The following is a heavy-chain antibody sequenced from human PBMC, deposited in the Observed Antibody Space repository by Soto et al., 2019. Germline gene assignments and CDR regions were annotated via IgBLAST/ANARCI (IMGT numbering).Heavy chain of an antibody. Sequence: QVQLQESGPSLVKPSETVSLTCSVSGVPISSTSYFWAWIRQPPGKGLEWIGSTYLDGRISYNPSLESRLTISVDTSKNHFSLTMTSVTASDTALYYCARGHCRSTTCDVPGWYFDLWGRGTLVTVSS. J-gene: IGHJ2*01. CDR1: GVPISSTSYF. V-gene: IGHV4-39*01. D-gene: IGHD2-2*01. CDR2: TYLDGRI. CDR3: ARGHCRSTTCDVPGWYFDL.